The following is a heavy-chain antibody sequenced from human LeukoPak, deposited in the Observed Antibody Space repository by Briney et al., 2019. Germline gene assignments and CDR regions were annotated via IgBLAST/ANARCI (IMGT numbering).Heavy chain of an antibody. J-gene: IGHJ4*02. CDR2: ISWNSGSI. V-gene: IGHV3-9*01. Sequence: PGGSLRLSCAASGFTFYDYAMHWVRQAPGKGLEWVSGISWNSGSIVYADSVKGRFTISRDNAKNSLYLQMNSLRAEDTALYYCARDQRCSGGSCYPRAYFDYWGQGTLVTVSS. CDR1: GFTFYDYA. D-gene: IGHD2-15*01. CDR3: ARDQRCSGGSCYPRAYFDY.